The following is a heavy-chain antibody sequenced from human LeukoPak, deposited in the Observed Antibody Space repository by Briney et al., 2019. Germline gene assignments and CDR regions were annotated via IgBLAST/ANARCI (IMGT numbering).Heavy chain of an antibody. CDR3: AGLKGMDV. J-gene: IGHJ6*02. Sequence: PGGSLRLSCAASGFTFSSSVMTWVRQAPGKGLEWVSSIGGSGGDTYYADSVKGRFTISRDNSKNTLHLQMNSLRAEDTAVYYCAGLKGMDVWGQGTTVTVSS. CDR1: GFTFSSSV. CDR2: IGGSGGDT. V-gene: IGHV3-23*01.